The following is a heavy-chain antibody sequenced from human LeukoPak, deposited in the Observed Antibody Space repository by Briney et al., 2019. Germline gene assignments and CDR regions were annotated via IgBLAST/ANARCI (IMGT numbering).Heavy chain of an antibody. Sequence: SETLSLTCTVSGGSISSYYWSWIRQPPGKGLEWIGYIYYSGSTNYNPSLKSRVTISVDTSKNQFSLKLSSVTAADTAVYYCAAVYSSRRGLYWGQGTLVTVSS. V-gene: IGHV4-59*12. CDR3: AAVYSSRRGLY. CDR1: GGSISSYY. D-gene: IGHD6-13*01. J-gene: IGHJ4*02. CDR2: IYYSGST.